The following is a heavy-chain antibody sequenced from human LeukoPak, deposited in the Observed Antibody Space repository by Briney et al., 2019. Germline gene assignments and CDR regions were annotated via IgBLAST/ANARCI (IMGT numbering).Heavy chain of an antibody. CDR3: ARAVIRGVIIDY. CDR1: GFTFSSYS. CDR2: ISSSSSYI. J-gene: IGHJ4*02. Sequence: KTGGSLRLSCAASGFTFSSYSMNWVRQAPGKGLEWVSYISSSSSYIYYADSVKGRFTTSRDNAKNSLYLQMNSLRAEDTAVYYCARAVIRGVIIDYWGQGTLVTVSS. V-gene: IGHV3-21*05. D-gene: IGHD3-10*01.